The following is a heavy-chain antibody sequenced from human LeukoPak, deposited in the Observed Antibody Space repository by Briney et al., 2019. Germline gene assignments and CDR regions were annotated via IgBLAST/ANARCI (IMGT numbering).Heavy chain of an antibody. J-gene: IGHJ4*02. CDR1: GFTVSSNY. Sequence: GGSLRLSCAASGFTVSSNYMSWVRQAPGKGLEGVSVIYSGGSTYYAESVKGRFTISRDNSKNTLYLQMNSLRAEDTAVYYCARVGRYFDWFPYYFDYWGQGTLVTVSS. D-gene: IGHD3-9*01. CDR2: IYSGGST. V-gene: IGHV3-66*02. CDR3: ARVGRYFDWFPYYFDY.